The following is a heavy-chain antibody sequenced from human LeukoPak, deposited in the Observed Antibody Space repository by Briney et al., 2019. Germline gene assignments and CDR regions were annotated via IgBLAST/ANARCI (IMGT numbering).Heavy chain of an antibody. CDR2: ISYDGSNK. CDR1: GFTFSSYG. Sequence: GGSLRLSCAASGFTFSSYGMHWVRQAPGKGLEWVAVISYDGSNKYYADSVKGRFTISRDNSKNTLYLQMNSLRAEDTAVYYCAKDHVRRYFDWSYFDYWGQGTLVTVSP. V-gene: IGHV3-30*18. D-gene: IGHD3-9*01. CDR3: AKDHVRRYFDWSYFDY. J-gene: IGHJ4*02.